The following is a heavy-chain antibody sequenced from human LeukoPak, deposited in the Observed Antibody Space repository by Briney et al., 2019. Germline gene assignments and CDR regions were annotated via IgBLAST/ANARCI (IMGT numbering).Heavy chain of an antibody. Sequence: ASVKVSCKASGGTFSSYAISWVRQAPGQGREWMGGIIPIFGTANYAQKFQGRVTITADESTSTAYMELSSLRSEDTAVYYCARDLRNYDSSGEFDPWGQGTLVTVSS. CDR1: GGTFSSYA. V-gene: IGHV1-69*13. CDR2: IIPIFGTA. D-gene: IGHD3-22*01. J-gene: IGHJ5*02. CDR3: ARDLRNYDSSGEFDP.